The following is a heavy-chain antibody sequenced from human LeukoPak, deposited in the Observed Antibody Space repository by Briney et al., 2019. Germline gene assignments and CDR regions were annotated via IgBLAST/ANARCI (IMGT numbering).Heavy chain of an antibody. D-gene: IGHD3-22*01. CDR2: ISGSGGST. CDR1: GFTFSSYA. V-gene: IGHV3-23*01. Sequence: PGGSLRLSCAASGFTFSSYAMSWVRQAPGKGREWVSAISGSGGSTYYADSVKGRFTISRDNSKNTLYLQMNSLRAEDTAVNYCALHYYDSGDWFDPWGQGTLVTVSS. CDR3: ALHYYDSGDWFDP. J-gene: IGHJ5*02.